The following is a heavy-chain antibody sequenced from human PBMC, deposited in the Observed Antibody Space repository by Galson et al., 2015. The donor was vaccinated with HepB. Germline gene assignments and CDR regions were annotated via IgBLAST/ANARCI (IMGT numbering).Heavy chain of an antibody. D-gene: IGHD3-10*01. V-gene: IGHV3-48*02. CDR2: ISNSAGTI. Sequence: SLRLSCAASGFTFSSYSMNWVRQAPGKGLEWVSYISNSAGTIYYADSLKGRFTISRDNAKSSLYLQINSLKDEDTAVYYCARLRGSQRPDAFGIWGQGTMVTVSS. CDR3: ARLRGSQRPDAFGI. CDR1: GFTFSSYS. J-gene: IGHJ3*02.